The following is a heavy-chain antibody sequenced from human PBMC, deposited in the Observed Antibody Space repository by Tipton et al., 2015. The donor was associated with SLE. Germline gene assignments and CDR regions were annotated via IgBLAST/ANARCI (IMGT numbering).Heavy chain of an antibody. Sequence: SLRLSCAASGFTVSSNYMNWVRQAPGKGLEWVSVIYSGGATYYADSVKGRFTISGDNSKNTLYLQMNSLRAEDTAVYYCARANRGHDILTGYYGDYFDYWGQGTLVTVSS. CDR3: ARANRGHDILTGYYGDYFDY. J-gene: IGHJ4*02. D-gene: IGHD3-9*01. CDR2: IYSGGAT. V-gene: IGHV3-53*01. CDR1: GFTVSSNY.